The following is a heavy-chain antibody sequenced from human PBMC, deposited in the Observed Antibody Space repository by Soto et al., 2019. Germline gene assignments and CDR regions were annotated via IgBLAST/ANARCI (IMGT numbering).Heavy chain of an antibody. CDR3: ARGSSWAHFDY. V-gene: IGHV1-3*01. J-gene: IGHJ4*02. D-gene: IGHD6-13*01. CDR2: INAANGNT. CDR1: GYTFTSYA. Sequence: QVQLVQSGAEVKKPGASVKVSCKASGYTFTSYAMHWVRQAPGQRLEWMGWINAANGNTKYSQKFNGRVTITRDTSASIVYMELSSLRSEDTVVYYCARGSSWAHFDYWGQGTLVTVSS.